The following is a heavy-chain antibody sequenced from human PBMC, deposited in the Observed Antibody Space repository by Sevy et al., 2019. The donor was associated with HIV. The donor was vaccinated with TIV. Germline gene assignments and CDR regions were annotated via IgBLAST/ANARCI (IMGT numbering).Heavy chain of an antibody. CDR3: ARAPPIVVVPGAPSWFDP. CDR2: IIPSGIT. Sequence: SETLSLTCAVYGGSFSGYYWSWIRQPPGKGLEWIGEIIPSGITNYNPSLKSRVTISVDTSKTQVSLKLSSVTAADTAIYYCARAPPIVVVPGAPSWFDPWGQGTLVTVSS. CDR1: GGSFSGYY. D-gene: IGHD2-2*01. J-gene: IGHJ5*02. V-gene: IGHV4-34*12.